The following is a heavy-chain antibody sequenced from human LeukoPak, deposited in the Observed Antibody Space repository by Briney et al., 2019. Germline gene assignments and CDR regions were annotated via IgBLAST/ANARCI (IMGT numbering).Heavy chain of an antibody. Sequence: SEAPSLTCAGVAGSICNSYCSWARQPPGKGLEFIGYISTGGDINYSPSLRSRTTMSINQSNNQLPLTLTSVTTAATAVYFCVRGPGRGYDLEPWGQGSLVTVSS. J-gene: IGHJ5*02. CDR3: VRGPGRGYDLEP. D-gene: IGHD3-22*01. CDR1: AGSICNSY. CDR2: ISTGGDI. V-gene: IGHV4-4*08.